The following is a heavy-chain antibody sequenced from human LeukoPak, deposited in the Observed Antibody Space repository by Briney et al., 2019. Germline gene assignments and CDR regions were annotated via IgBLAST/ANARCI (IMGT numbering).Heavy chain of an antibody. CDR3: ARDRVYLGREDAFDI. CDR2: IYSIGST. D-gene: IGHD7-27*01. Sequence: GGSLRLSCAASGFSVSSSFMSWVRQTPGKGLECVSVIYSIGSTFYADSVKGRFTISRDNSKNTLYLHMNSLRAEDTAVYYCARDRVYLGREDAFDIWGQGTMVTVSS. J-gene: IGHJ3*02. V-gene: IGHV3-53*01. CDR1: GFSVSSSF.